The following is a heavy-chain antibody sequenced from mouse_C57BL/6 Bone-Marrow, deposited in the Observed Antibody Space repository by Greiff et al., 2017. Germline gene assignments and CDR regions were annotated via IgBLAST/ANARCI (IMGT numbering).Heavy chain of an antibody. J-gene: IGHJ4*01. CDR2: IYPRSGNT. Sequence: QVQLQPSGAELARPGASVKLSCKASGYTFTSYGISWVKQRTGQGLEWIGEIYPRSGNTYYNEKFKGKATLTADKSSSTAYMELRSLTSEDSAVYFCARLGPLLYYAMDYWGQGTSVTVSS. V-gene: IGHV1-81*01. CDR3: ARLGPLLYYAMDY. CDR1: GYTFTSYG. D-gene: IGHD2-1*01.